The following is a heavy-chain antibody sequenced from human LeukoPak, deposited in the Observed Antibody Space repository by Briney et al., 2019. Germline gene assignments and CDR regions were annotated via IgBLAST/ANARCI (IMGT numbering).Heavy chain of an antibody. D-gene: IGHD3-22*01. CDR1: GGSISSYY. Sequence: PSETLSLTCTVSGGSISSYYWSWIRQPPGKGLEWIGYIYYSGSTNYNPSLKSRVTISVDTSKNQFSLKLSSVTAADTAVYYCARQGGYYCFDYWGQGTLVTVSS. CDR2: IYYSGST. J-gene: IGHJ4*02. V-gene: IGHV4-59*08. CDR3: ARQGGYYCFDY.